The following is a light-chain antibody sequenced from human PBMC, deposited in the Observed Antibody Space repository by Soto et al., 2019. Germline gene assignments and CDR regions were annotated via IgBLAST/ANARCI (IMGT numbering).Light chain of an antibody. Sequence: QSVLTQPPSASGTPGQRVTISCSGSSSNIGSNYVYWYQQLPGTAPKLLIYSNNQRPSGVPDRFSGSKSGTSASLAISGLRSEDEADYYCEAWDDSLSGLYVFGTGTKVTVL. V-gene: IGLV1-47*02. CDR1: SSNIGSNY. CDR3: EAWDDSLSGLYV. J-gene: IGLJ1*01. CDR2: SNN.